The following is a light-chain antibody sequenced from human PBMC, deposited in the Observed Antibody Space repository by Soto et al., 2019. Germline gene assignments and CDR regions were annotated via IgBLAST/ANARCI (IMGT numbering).Light chain of an antibody. J-gene: IGKJ5*01. CDR3: QQYGSSPRT. CDR1: QSVSSSY. V-gene: IGKV3-20*01. CDR2: GAS. Sequence: EIVLTQSPGTLSLSPGERATLSCRASQSVSSSYLGWYQQKPGQAPKLLIFGASNRATGIPDGFSGSGSGTDFTLTISRLEPEDFAVYYCQQYGSSPRTFGQGTRLEIK.